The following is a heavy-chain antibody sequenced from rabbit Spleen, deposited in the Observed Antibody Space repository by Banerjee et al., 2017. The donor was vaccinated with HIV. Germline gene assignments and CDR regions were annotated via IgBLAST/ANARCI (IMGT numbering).Heavy chain of an antibody. J-gene: IGHJ4*01. V-gene: IGHV1S40*01. CDR1: GFSFSSSYW. D-gene: IGHD2-1*01. CDR3: ARDDANNGADYFNL. CDR2: IAAGSSGTT. Sequence: QSLEESGGDLVKPGASLTLTCTASGFSFSSSYWICWVRQAPGKGLEWIACIAAGSSGTTYYASWAKGRFTISKTSSTTVTLQMTSLTAADTATYFCARDDANNGADYFNLWGPGTLVTVS.